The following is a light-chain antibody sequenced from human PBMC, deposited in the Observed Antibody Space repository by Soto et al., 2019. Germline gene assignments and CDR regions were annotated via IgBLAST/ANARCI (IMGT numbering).Light chain of an antibody. Sequence: QSVLTQPASVSGSPGQSITISCTGTSSDVGSYNLVSWCQQHPGKAPKLMIYEVSKRPSGVSNRFSGSKSGNTASLTFFGLQAEDEADYYCCSYAGSSSYVFGTGTKVTVL. CDR1: SSDVGSYNL. CDR3: CSYAGSSSYV. V-gene: IGLV2-23*02. CDR2: EVS. J-gene: IGLJ1*01.